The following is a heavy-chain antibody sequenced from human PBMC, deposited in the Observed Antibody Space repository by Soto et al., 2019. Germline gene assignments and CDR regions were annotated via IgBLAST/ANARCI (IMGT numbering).Heavy chain of an antibody. J-gene: IGHJ5*02. V-gene: IGHV4-61*01. CDR2: IYYTGST. Sequence: SETLSLTCTVSGGSVSSESHYWSWIRQTPGKGLEWIGYIYYTGSTNYNPSLKGRVTMSVDTSRDQVSLRLRSVTRADTAVYYCERGQRFSEWFDPWGQGTLVTVSS. D-gene: IGHD3-3*01. CDR3: ERGQRFSEWFDP. CDR1: GGSVSSESHY.